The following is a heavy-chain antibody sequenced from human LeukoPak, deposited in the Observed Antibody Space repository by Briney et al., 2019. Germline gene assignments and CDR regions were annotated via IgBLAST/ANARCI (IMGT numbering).Heavy chain of an antibody. D-gene: IGHD6-19*01. CDR3: ARHGSSGWTFDY. V-gene: IGHV1-18*01. Sequence: ASVKVSCKASGYTFTSYGISWVRQAPGQGLEWMGWINAYNGNTNYAQKLQGRVTMTTDTSTSTAYMELRSLRSDDTAMYYCARHGSSGWTFDYWGQGTLVTVSS. CDR2: INAYNGNT. J-gene: IGHJ4*02. CDR1: GYTFTSYG.